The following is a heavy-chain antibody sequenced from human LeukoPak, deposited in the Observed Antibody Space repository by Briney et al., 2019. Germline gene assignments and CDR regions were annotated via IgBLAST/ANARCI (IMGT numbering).Heavy chain of an antibody. CDR2: IKSKTDGGTT. J-gene: IGHJ4*02. Sequence: PGGPLKLSFPASGLTFINAWMSWFRQAPGKGLEWVGRIKSKTDGGTTDYAAPVKGRFTISRDDSKNTLYLQMNSLKTEDTAVYYCTPLLFGWGQGTLVTVSS. V-gene: IGHV3-15*01. CDR3: TPLLFG. D-gene: IGHD3-16*01. CDR1: GLTFINAW.